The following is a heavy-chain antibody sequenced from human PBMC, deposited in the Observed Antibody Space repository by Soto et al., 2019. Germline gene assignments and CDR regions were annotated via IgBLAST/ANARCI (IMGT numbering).Heavy chain of an antibody. CDR2: IYYSGST. V-gene: IGHV4-30-4*01. CDR1: GGSISSGDYY. Sequence: SETLSLTCTVSGGSISSGDYYWSWIRQPPGKGLEWIGYIYYSGSTYYNPSLKSRVTISVDTSKNQFSLKLSSVTAADTAVYYCVRGPPNDYEYWGQGTLLTVSS. J-gene: IGHJ4*02. CDR3: VRGPPNDYEY.